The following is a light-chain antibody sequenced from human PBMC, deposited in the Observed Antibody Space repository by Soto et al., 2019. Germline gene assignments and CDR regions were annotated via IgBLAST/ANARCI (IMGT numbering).Light chain of an antibody. V-gene: IGLV2-23*02. Sequence: QSALTQPASVSGSPGQSITISCTGTRNDGGSYNHVSWYQVRPGKAPKVMIYAVTKRPSGVSNRFSGSKSGNTASLTISGLQAEDEAVYYCCSYAGSSPYVFATGTKVTVL. J-gene: IGLJ1*01. CDR1: RNDGGSYNH. CDR3: CSYAGSSPYV. CDR2: AVT.